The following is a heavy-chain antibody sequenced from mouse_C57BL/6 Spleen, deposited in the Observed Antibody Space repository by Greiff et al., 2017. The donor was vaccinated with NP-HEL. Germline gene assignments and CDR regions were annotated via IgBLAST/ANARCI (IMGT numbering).Heavy chain of an antibody. CDR3: ARDRIYYDYDGFAY. J-gene: IGHJ3*01. CDR1: GYTFTSYW. V-gene: IGHV1-53*01. Sequence: QVQLQQSGTELVKPGASVKLSCKASGYTFTSYWMHWVKQRTGQGLEWIGNINPSNGGTNYNEKFKSKATLTVDKSSSTAYMQLSSLTSEDSAVYDCARDRIYYDYDGFAYWGQGTLVTVSA. CDR2: INPSNGGT. D-gene: IGHD2-4*01.